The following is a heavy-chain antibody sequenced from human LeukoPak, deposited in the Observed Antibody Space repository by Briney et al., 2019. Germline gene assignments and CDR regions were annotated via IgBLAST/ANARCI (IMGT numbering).Heavy chain of an antibody. J-gene: IGHJ4*02. V-gene: IGHV4-30-2*01. Sequence: SQTLSLTCAVSGGSLSSGGYSWGWLRQPQGTGLEWIGYIYHSGSTYYNPSLKSRVTISVDRSKNQFSLKLSSVTAADTAVYYCARELYGSGSIDYWGQGTLVTVSS. CDR1: GGSLSSGGYS. D-gene: IGHD3-10*01. CDR2: IYHSGST. CDR3: ARELYGSGSIDY.